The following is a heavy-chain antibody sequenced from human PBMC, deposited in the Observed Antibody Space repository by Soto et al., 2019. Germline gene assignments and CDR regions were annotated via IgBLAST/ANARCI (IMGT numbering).Heavy chain of an antibody. CDR2: IFSNDEK. J-gene: IGHJ4*02. V-gene: IGHV2-26*01. CDR1: GFSLSNARMG. Sequence: QVTLKESGPVLVKSTETLTLTCTVSGFSLSNARMGVSWIRQPPGKALEWLAHIFSNDEKSYSTSLKSRLTISKDTSKSQVVLTMTNMDPVDTATYYCARNLYDDSSGYYHDYWGQGTLVTVSS. CDR3: ARNLYDDSSGYYHDY. D-gene: IGHD3-22*01.